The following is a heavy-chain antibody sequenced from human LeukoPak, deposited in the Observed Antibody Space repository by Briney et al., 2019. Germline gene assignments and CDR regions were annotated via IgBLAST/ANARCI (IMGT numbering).Heavy chain of an antibody. V-gene: IGHV3-30*04. Sequence: GGSLRLSCAASGFTFSSYTMHWVRQAPGKGLEWVAFISYDGNNQYYPDSVKGRFTISRDNSKNKLYLQMNSLRVKDAALYYCARDTVYYGNDGPFDYWGQGTLVTVSS. CDR2: ISYDGNNQ. J-gene: IGHJ4*02. CDR3: ARDTVYYGNDGPFDY. CDR1: GFTFSSYT. D-gene: IGHD3-10*01.